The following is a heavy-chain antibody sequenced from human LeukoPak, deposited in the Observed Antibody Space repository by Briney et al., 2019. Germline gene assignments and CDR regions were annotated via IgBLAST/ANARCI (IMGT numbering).Heavy chain of an antibody. J-gene: IGHJ4*02. D-gene: IGHD6-19*01. V-gene: IGHV3-9*01. CDR1: GFTFDDYA. CDR2: ISWNSGSI. CDR3: AKYSSGWYSFDY. Sequence: PGRSLRLSCAASGFTFDDYAMHWVRHGPGKGLEWVSGISWNSGSIGYADSVKGRFTISRDNAKNSLYLQMNSLRAEDTALYYCAKYSSGWYSFDYWGQGTLVTVSS.